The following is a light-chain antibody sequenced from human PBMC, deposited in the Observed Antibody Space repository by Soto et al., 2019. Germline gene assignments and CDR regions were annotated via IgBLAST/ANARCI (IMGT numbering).Light chain of an antibody. V-gene: IGKV1-5*01. J-gene: IGKJ1*01. CDR1: QSISNW. CDR3: QHYQACWA. CDR2: DAS. Sequence: DNQMTHSPSTLSAYVGDRVTITCRASQSISNWLAWYQQRPGKAPSLLIYDASTLESGVPSRFSGSGSGTEFTLTISSLQPDDFATYYCQHYQACWAFGQGTKVDIK.